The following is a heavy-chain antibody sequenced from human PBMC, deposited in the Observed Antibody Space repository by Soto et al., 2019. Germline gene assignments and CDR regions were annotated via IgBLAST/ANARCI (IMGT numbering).Heavy chain of an antibody. CDR2: IYYIGNT. CDR3: GAQAYVAKGYHFET. V-gene: IGHV4-39*02. CDR1: GASISSSSSY. J-gene: IGHJ4*02. Sequence: QLQLQESGPGLVKASETLSLTCAVSGASISSSSSYWGWIRQPPGKGLEWIGNIYYIGNTYYNPSLNSRVAIAIDSSKTRFSLKLNSVTTADTAVYYCGAQAYVAKGYHFETWVQGTLVTVSS. D-gene: IGHD1-1*01.